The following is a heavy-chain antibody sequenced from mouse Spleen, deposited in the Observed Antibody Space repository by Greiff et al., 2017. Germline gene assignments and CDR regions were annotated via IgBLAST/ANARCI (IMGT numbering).Heavy chain of an antibody. D-gene: IGHD2-4*01. CDR1: GFSLTSYG. Sequence: VKLMESGPGLVAPSQSLSITCTVSGFSLTSYGVHWVRQPPGKGLEWLGVIWAGGSTNYNSALMSRLSISKDNSKSQVFLKMNSLQTDDTAMYYCARDRGDYDQIAWCAYWGQGTLVTVSA. CDR2: IWAGGST. CDR3: ARDRGDYDQIAWCAY. V-gene: IGHV2-9*02. J-gene: IGHJ3*01.